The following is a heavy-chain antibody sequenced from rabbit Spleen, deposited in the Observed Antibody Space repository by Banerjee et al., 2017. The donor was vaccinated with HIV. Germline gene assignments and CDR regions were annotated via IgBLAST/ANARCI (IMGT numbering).Heavy chain of an antibody. CDR3: ARDTSSSFSSYGMDL. D-gene: IGHD1-1*01. J-gene: IGHJ6*01. V-gene: IGHV1S40*01. CDR1: GVSFSFSNY. Sequence: VESGGDLVKPGASLTLTCTASGVSFSFSNYMCWVRQAPGKGLEWIACIDSGSSGFTYFATWAKGRFTCSKTSSTTVTLLMTRLTAADTATYFCARDTSSSFSSYGMDLWGQGTLSPS. CDR2: IDSGSSGFT.